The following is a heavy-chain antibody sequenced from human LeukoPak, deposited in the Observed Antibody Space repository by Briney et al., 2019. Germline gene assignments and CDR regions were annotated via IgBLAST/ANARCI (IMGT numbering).Heavy chain of an antibody. J-gene: IGHJ5*02. CDR2: INSDGGGA. CDR1: GITFGNNW. Sequence: GGSLRLSCAASGITFGNNWMHWVRQGPGKGLVWISRINSDGGGAIYGDSVKGRFTVSRDNAKNTLYLQMNRLRAEDTAVYYCARDVPHNWFDTWGQGTLVTVSS. CDR3: ARDVPHNWFDT. V-gene: IGHV3-74*01.